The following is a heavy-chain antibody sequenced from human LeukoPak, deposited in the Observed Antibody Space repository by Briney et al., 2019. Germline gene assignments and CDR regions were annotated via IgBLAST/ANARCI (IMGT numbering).Heavy chain of an antibody. V-gene: IGHV4-34*01. Sequence: PSETLSLTCAVSGGSFFGSNLNWARQSPEKGLEWIGEINHSGRTNYNPSLKSRVTISVDTSKSQLFLKQTSVTAAETAVHYRPRVTSTVVTLPYYFDFWGQGTLVTVSA. J-gene: IGHJ4*02. CDR1: GGSFFGSN. CDR2: INHSGRT. D-gene: IGHD4-23*01. CDR3: PRVTSTVVTLPYYFDF.